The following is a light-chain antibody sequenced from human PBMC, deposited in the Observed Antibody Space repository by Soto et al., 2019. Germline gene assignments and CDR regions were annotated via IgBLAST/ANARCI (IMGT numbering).Light chain of an antibody. CDR3: SSYTRSSTRV. CDR1: HREVCGYKH. Sequence: QSSPSQPASLSGAPWQSIPLSRTGTHREVCGYKHVSWYQHHPGNAPKLLIYDVSTRPSGVSNRSSGSKSGNTASLTISGLQAEDEADYYCSSYTRSSTRVFGTGTKVTVL. V-gene: IGLV2-14*03. CDR2: DVS. J-gene: IGLJ1*01.